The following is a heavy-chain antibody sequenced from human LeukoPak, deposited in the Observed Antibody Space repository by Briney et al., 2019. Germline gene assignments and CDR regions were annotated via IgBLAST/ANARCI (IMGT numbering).Heavy chain of an antibody. V-gene: IGHV3-73*01. CDR2: IRSKTHTYAT. CDR3: TRHGGRDYYDSSEDAFDI. D-gene: IGHD3-22*01. Sequence: GGSLRLSCAASGFTFSGSAMHWVRQASGKGLEWVGRIRSKTHTYATAYAASVKGRFTISRDDSKNTAYLQMNSLKTEDTAVYYCTRHGGRDYYDSSEDAFDIWGQGTMVTVSS. J-gene: IGHJ3*02. CDR1: GFTFSGSA.